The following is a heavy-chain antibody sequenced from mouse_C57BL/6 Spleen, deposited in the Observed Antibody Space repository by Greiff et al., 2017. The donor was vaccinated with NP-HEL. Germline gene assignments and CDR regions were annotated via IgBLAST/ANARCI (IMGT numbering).Heavy chain of an antibody. J-gene: IGHJ4*01. CDR3: ARRGRYSNAVDY. D-gene: IGHD2-5*01. Sequence: QVQLQQPGAELVKPGASVKMSCKASGYTFTSYWIPWVKQRPGQGLEWIGDIYPGSGSTNYNEKFKSKATLTVDTSSSTAYMQLSSLTSEDSAVYYCARRGRYSNAVDYWGQGTSVTVSS. V-gene: IGHV1-55*01. CDR1: GYTFTSYW. CDR2: IYPGSGST.